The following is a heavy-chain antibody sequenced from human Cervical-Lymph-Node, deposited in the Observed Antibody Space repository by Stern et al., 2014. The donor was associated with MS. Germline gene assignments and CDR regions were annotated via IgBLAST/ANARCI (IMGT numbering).Heavy chain of an antibody. D-gene: IGHD2-15*01. CDR1: GASISSSH. Sequence: MQLVESGPGLVKPSETLSLTCTVSGASISSSHWTWIRQTPGKGLEWIGNVYQSGSTNYKPSLKSRATIFVDTSKNQVSLKLTSVTAADTAVYYCARGRWYGDYWGQGTLVTVSS. CDR3: ARGRWYGDY. J-gene: IGHJ4*02. CDR2: VYQSGST. V-gene: IGHV4-59*01.